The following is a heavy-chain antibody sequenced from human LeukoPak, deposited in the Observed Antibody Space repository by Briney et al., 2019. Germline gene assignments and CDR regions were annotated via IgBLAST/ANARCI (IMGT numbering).Heavy chain of an antibody. CDR1: GFTFSSYG. V-gene: IGHV3-30*18. CDR3: AKEAAYYDILTGYYNGGFDY. CDR2: ISYDGSNK. J-gene: IGHJ4*02. D-gene: IGHD3-9*01. Sequence: GGSLRLSCAASGFTFSSYGMHWVRQAPGKGLEWVAVISYDGSNKYYADSVKGRFTISRDNSKNTLYLQMNSLRAEDTAVYYCAKEAAYYDILTGYYNGGFDYWGQGTLVTVSS.